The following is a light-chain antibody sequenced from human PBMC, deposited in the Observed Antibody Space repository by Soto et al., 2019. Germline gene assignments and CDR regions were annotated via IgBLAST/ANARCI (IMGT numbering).Light chain of an antibody. J-gene: IGKJ5*01. CDR3: QQYGRSPT. CDR2: GAS. V-gene: IGKV3-20*01. CDR1: QSVTSSY. Sequence: EIVLTQSPGTLSLSPGERATLSCRASQSVTSSYLAWYQQKPGQAPRLLIYGASSRATGIPDRFSGSGSGTDFTLTISRLEPEDFSVYYCQQYGRSPTFCQGTRLEIK.